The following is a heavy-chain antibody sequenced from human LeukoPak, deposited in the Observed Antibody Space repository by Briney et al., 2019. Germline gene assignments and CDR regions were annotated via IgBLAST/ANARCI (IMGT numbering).Heavy chain of an antibody. J-gene: IGHJ4*02. CDR1: GYTFTSYD. CDR3: AREEYCSSTSCYILDY. CDR2: MNPNSGNT. V-gene: IGHV1-8*01. D-gene: IGHD2-2*02. Sequence: ASVKVSCKASGYTFTSYDINWVRQATGQGLEWMGWMNPNSGNTGYAQKFQGRVTMTRNTSISTAYMELSSLRSEDTAVYYCAREEYCSSTSCYILDYWGQGTLVTVSS.